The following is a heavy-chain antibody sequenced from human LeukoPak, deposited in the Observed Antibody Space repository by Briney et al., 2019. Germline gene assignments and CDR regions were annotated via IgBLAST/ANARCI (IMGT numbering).Heavy chain of an antibody. Sequence: GGTLSLSCSASGFTFNSNRMIWVPPAQGLGLEGVANIKQDGSKKCYVDSVKGRFTISRDNAKNSLYLQMKRLRAEDTAVYYCAREGYCSSTSCRYLYYYYYYYMDVWGKGTTVTVSS. J-gene: IGHJ6*03. CDR3: AREGYCSSTSCRYLYYYYYYYMDV. CDR2: IKQDGSKK. V-gene: IGHV3-7*01. CDR1: GFTFNSNR. D-gene: IGHD2-2*01.